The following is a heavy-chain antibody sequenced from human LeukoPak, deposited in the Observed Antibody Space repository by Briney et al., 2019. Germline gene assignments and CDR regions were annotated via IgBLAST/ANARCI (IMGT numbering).Heavy chain of an antibody. CDR2: ISSSSSYI. V-gene: IGHV3-21*01. D-gene: IGHD5-18*01. CDR1: GFTFSSYS. J-gene: IGHJ4*02. CDR3: ARDWDTGRHYFDY. Sequence: GGSLRLSCAASGFTFSSYSMNWVRQAPGKGLEWVSSISSSSSYIYYADSVKGRFTISRDNAKNSLYLQMNSLRAEDTAVYYCARDWDTGRHYFDYWGQGSLVTVSS.